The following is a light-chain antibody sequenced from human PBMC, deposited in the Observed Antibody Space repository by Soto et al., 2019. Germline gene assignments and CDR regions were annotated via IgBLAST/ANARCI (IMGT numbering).Light chain of an antibody. CDR2: GAS. V-gene: IGKV3-15*01. J-gene: IGKJ3*01. CDR1: ESVSSN. CDR3: QQYNNWPPFT. Sequence: EIVMTQSPATLSVSPGERATICCRASESVSSNLAWYQQKPGQAPRLLIYGASTRATGIPARFSGSGSGTEFTLTISSLQSEDFAVYYCQQYNNWPPFTFGPGTKVDI.